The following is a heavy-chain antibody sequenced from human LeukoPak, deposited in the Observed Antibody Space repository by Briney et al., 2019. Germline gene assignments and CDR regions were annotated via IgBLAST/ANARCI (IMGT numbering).Heavy chain of an antibody. Sequence: PSETLSLTCTVSGGSISSHYWSWIRQPPGKGLEWIGYIYYSGSTNYNPSLKSRVTISVDTSKNQFSLKLSSVTAADTAVYYCARGDGYNYIGAEYFQHWGQGTLVTVSS. CDR2: IYYSGST. J-gene: IGHJ1*01. V-gene: IGHV4-59*11. D-gene: IGHD5-24*01. CDR3: ARGDGYNYIGAEYFQH. CDR1: GGSISSHY.